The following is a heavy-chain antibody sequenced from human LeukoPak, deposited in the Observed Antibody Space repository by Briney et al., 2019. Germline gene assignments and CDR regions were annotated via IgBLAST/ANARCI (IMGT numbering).Heavy chain of an antibody. CDR3: ARLRRGYRTRYFDY. D-gene: IGHD5-18*01. CDR1: GYSISSGYY. J-gene: IGHJ4*02. Sequence: SETLSLTCTVSGYSISSGYYWGWIRPPPGKGLEWIGSIYHSGSTYYNPSLKSRVTISVDTSKNQFSLKLSSVTAADTAVYYCARLRRGYRTRYFDYWGQGTLVTVSS. CDR2: IYHSGST. V-gene: IGHV4-38-2*02.